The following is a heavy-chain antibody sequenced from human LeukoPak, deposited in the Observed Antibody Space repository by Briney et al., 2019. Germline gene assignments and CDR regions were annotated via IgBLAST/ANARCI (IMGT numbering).Heavy chain of an antibody. V-gene: IGHV3-21*01. CDR1: GFTFSSYS. CDR3: ARAPGRHVLLWFGEWFDY. D-gene: IGHD3-10*01. CDR2: ISSSSSYI. Sequence: GGSLRLSCAASGFTFSSYSMNWVRQAPGKGPEWVSSISSSSSYIYYADSVKGRFTISRDNAKNSLYLQMNSLRAEDTAVYYCARAPGRHVLLWFGEWFDYWGQGTLVTVSS. J-gene: IGHJ4*02.